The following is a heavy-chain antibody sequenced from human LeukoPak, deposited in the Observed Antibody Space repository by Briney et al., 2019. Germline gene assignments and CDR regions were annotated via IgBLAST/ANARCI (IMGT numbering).Heavy chain of an antibody. Sequence: PSETLSLTCTVSGGSISSSSYYWGWIRQPPGKGLEWIGSIYYSGTTHYIPSLKSRVSISVDTSKNQFSLKLTSVTAADTAAYFCATSNSWHLFSHTWFDAWGQGLLVTVSS. J-gene: IGHJ5*02. CDR1: GGSISSSSYY. CDR3: ATSNSWHLFSHTWFDA. CDR2: IYYSGTT. D-gene: IGHD6-13*01. V-gene: IGHV4-39*01.